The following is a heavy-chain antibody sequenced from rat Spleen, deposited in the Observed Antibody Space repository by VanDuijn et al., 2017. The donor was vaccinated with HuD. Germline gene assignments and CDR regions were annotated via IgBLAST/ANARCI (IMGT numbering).Heavy chain of an antibody. Sequence: EVQLVESGGGLVQPGRSLKLSCAASGFTFSNFDMAWVRQAPTKGLEWVATISYGDSSGHSSTYYRDSVKGRFTISRDNAKSSLYLQMDSLRSEDTATYHCARRHYGYTDYFDYWGQGVMVTVSS. D-gene: IGHD1-9*01. CDR2: ISYGDSSGHSST. J-gene: IGHJ2*01. CDR3: ARRHYGYTDYFDY. V-gene: IGHV5-29*01. CDR1: GFTFSNFD.